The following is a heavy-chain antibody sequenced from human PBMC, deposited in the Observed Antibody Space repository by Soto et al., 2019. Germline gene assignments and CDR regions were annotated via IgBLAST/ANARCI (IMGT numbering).Heavy chain of an antibody. CDR1: GDSIRSSSYY. Sequence: SETLSLTCTVSGDSIRSSSYYWGWIRQPPGKGLEWIGSIYYSGSTYYNPSLKSRVTISVDTSKNQFSLKLSSVTAADTAVYYCARRGARIAARRWGFDYWGQGTLVTVSS. V-gene: IGHV4-39*01. J-gene: IGHJ4*02. CDR3: ARRGARIAARRWGFDY. D-gene: IGHD6-6*01. CDR2: IYYSGST.